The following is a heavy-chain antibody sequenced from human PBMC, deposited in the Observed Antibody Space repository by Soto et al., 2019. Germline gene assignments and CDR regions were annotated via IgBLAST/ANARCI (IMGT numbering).Heavy chain of an antibody. J-gene: IGHJ6*02. CDR2: ISYDGSNK. CDR3: AKHLSSVWYNYYYGMDV. V-gene: IGHV3-30*18. D-gene: IGHD6-19*01. Sequence: QVQLVESGGGVVQPGRSLRLSCAASGFTFSSYGMHWVRQAPGKGLEWVAVISYDGSNKYYADSVKGRFTISRDNSKNTLYLQMNSLRAEDTAVYYCAKHLSSVWYNYYYGMDVWGQGTTVTVSS. CDR1: GFTFSSYG.